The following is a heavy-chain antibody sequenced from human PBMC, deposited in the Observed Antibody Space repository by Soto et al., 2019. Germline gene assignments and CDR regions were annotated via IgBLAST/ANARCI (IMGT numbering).Heavy chain of an antibody. CDR2: VSYDGSNK. D-gene: IGHD6-13*01. Sequence: GGSRRLSCAASGFTFSSYGMHWVRQAPGKGLEWVAVVSYDGSNKYYADSVKGRFTISRDNSKNTLYLQMNSLRAEDTDVYYWAGSSSWLSNWLDTWGQGTLVTVS. CDR1: GFTFSSYG. CDR3: AGSSSWLSNWLDT. V-gene: IGHV3-30*03. J-gene: IGHJ5*02.